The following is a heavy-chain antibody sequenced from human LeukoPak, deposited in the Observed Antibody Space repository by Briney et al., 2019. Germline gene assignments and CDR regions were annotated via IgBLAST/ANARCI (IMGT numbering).Heavy chain of an antibody. J-gene: IGHJ4*02. D-gene: IGHD6-13*01. CDR2: ISGDASDK. Sequence: PGGSLRLSCVASGFTFSSYTMHWVRQAPGKGLKWVAAISGDASDKYYADSVKGRFTVSRDKSKNTLYLQMNSLRAEDTAVYYCARDGVAAFAYWGQGTLVTVSS. CDR1: GFTFSSYT. V-gene: IGHV3-30*04. CDR3: ARDGVAAFAY.